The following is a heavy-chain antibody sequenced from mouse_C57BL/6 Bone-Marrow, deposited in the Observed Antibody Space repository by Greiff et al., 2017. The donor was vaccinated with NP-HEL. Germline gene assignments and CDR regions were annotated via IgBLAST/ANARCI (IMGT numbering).Heavy chain of an antibody. J-gene: IGHJ2*01. V-gene: IGHV7-1*01. Sequence: EVQVVESGGGLVQSGRSLRLSCATSGFTFSDFYMEWVRQAPGKGLEWIAASRNKANDYTTEYSASVKGRFIVSRDTSQSILYLQMNALRAEDTAIYYCARDAGSSGWDYWGQGTTLTVSS. D-gene: IGHD3-2*02. CDR1: GFTFSDFY. CDR3: ARDAGSSGWDY. CDR2: SRNKANDYTT.